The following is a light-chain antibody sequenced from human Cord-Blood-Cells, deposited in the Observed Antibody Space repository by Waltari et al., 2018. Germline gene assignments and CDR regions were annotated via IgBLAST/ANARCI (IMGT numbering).Light chain of an antibody. CDR2: DVS. CDR3: CSYAGSYTWV. CDR1: SSDVGGYNY. Sequence: QSALTQPRSVSGSPGQSVTISCTGTSSDVGGYNYVPWYQQHPGKAPKLMIYDVSKRPSGVPDRFSGSKSGNPASRTISGLQAEDEAEYYCCSYAGSYTWVFGGGTKLTVL. V-gene: IGLV2-11*01. J-gene: IGLJ3*02.